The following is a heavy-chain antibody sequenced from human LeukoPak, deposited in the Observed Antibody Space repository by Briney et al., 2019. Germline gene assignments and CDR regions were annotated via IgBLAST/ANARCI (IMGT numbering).Heavy chain of an antibody. CDR2: IYPGDSDT. Sequence: GESLKISCKGSGYSLSSYWIAWVRQMPGKGLEWMGIIYPGDSDTRYSPSFQGQVTISADKSISTAYLQWSSLKASDTAKYYCARLEILGFSWFDPWGQGTLVTVSS. J-gene: IGHJ5*02. CDR1: GYSLSSYW. V-gene: IGHV5-51*01. CDR3: ARLEILGFSWFDP. D-gene: IGHD2-15*01.